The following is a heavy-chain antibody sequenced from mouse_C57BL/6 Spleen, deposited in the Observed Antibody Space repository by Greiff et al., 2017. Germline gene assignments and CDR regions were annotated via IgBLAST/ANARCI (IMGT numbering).Heavy chain of an antibody. V-gene: IGHV1-76*01. CDR1: GYTFTDYY. D-gene: IGHD2-3*01. J-gene: IGHJ4*01. CDR2: IYPGSGNT. CDR3: ASAYDGYYDYYAMDY. Sequence: VQLQESGAELVRPGASVKLSCKASGYTFTDYYINWVKQRPGQGLEWIARIYPGSGNTYYNEKFKGKATLTAEKSSSTAYMQLSSLTSEDSAVYFCASAYDGYYDYYAMDYWGQGTSVTVSS.